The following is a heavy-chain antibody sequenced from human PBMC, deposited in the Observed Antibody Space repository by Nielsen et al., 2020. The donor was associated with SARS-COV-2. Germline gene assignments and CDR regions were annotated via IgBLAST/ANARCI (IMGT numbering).Heavy chain of an antibody. Sequence: GESLKISCAASGFTFSDYAMAWVRQAPGKGLEWVAAIDSSSNYIYYLDTMKGRLTISRDNAKSSLYLQMDSLRAEDTAVYYCARRWYGSGSDREAFDVWGRGTMVTVSS. CDR3: ARRWYGSGSDREAFDV. CDR1: GFTFSDYA. D-gene: IGHD3-10*01. CDR2: IDSSSNYI. V-gene: IGHV3-21*01. J-gene: IGHJ3*01.